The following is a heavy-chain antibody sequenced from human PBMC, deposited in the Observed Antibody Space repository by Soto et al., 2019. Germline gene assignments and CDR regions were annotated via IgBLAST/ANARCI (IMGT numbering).Heavy chain of an antibody. Sequence: PGESLKISCKGAGYNFSDYWIGWVRQMPGKGLEWMGIIYPDDSDTRYSPSFQGQVTFSADKSINTAYLRWSSLRAADSAMYYCARHLSPIAVAGSDFDCWGQGTLVTVSS. D-gene: IGHD6-19*01. CDR2: IYPDDSDT. J-gene: IGHJ4*02. CDR3: ARHLSPIAVAGSDFDC. CDR1: GYNFSDYW. V-gene: IGHV5-51*01.